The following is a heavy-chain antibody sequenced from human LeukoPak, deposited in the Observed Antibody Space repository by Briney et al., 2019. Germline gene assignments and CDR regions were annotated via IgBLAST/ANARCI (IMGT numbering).Heavy chain of an antibody. CDR2: INYSGST. CDR1: GGSISSSSYS. V-gene: IGHV4-39*01. CDR3: ARHRKNDPGSY. D-gene: IGHD1-14*01. Sequence: SETLSLTCTVSGGSISSSSYSWGWIRQPPGKGLEWIGSINYSGSTYYNPSLKSRVTITVDTSKNQFSLKLSSVTAADTAVYYCARHRKNDPGSYWGQGTLVTVSS. J-gene: IGHJ4*02.